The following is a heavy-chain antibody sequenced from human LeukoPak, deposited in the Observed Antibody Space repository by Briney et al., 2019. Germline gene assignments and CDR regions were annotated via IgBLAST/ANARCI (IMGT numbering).Heavy chain of an antibody. Sequence: GASVKVSCKASGYTFTSYAMNWVRQAPGQGLEWMGWISPSGGTDYAQKFQGRVTMTRDTSITTVYIELDSLRSDDTAVYYCARDHYYTSGSPSFDYWGQGTLVTVSS. CDR1: GYTFTSYA. V-gene: IGHV1-2*02. CDR2: ISPSGGT. CDR3: ARDHYYTSGSPSFDY. D-gene: IGHD3-10*01. J-gene: IGHJ4*02.